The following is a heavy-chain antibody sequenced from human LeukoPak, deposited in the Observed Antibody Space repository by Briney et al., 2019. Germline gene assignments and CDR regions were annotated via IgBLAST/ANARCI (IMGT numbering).Heavy chain of an antibody. CDR3: ARDTRGETDY. Sequence: GGSLRLSCAASGFIFSSNWMTWVRQAPGKGLEWVANINEDGGGRYYVDSVKGRFTISRDNAKNSVHLQMNSLRAEDTAMYYCARDTRGETDYWGHGTLVTVSS. D-gene: IGHD2-2*01. CDR1: GFIFSSNW. V-gene: IGHV3-7*01. CDR2: INEDGGGR. J-gene: IGHJ4*01.